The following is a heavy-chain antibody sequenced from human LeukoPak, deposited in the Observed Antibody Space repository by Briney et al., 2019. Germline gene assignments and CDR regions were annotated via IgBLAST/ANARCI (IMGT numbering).Heavy chain of an antibody. CDR3: ARLVAAAGNNWFDP. J-gene: IGHJ5*02. CDR2: INHSGST. D-gene: IGHD6-13*01. Sequence: SETLSLTCGAYGGSFSGYYWSWIRQPPGKGLEWIGEINHSGSTNNNPSLKSRLSISIDTSKNQFSLKLNSLTAADTAVYYCARLVAAAGNNWFDPWGQGTLVTVSS. CDR1: GGSFSGYY. V-gene: IGHV4-34*01.